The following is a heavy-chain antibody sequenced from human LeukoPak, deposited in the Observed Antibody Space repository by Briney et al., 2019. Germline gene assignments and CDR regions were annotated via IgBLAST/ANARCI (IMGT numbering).Heavy chain of an antibody. J-gene: IGHJ4*02. D-gene: IGHD6-19*01. CDR3: ARSLGQWLTNFDY. V-gene: IGHV3-7*01. CDR2: IKQDGSEK. Sequence: GGSLRLSCAASGFTFSSYWMSWVRQAPGKGQEWVANIKQDGSEKYYVDSVKGRFTISRDNAKNSLYLQMNSLRAEDTAVYYCARSLGQWLTNFDYWGQGTLVTVSS. CDR1: GFTFSSYW.